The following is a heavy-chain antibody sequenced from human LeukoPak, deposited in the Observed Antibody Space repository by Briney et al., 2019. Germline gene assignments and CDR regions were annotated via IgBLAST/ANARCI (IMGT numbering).Heavy chain of an antibody. CDR2: IYYSGST. J-gene: IGHJ2*01. CDR1: GGSISSYY. CDR3: AKTGFYHDWYFDL. Sequence: SETLSLTCTVSGGSISSYYLNWIRQPPGKGLEWIGYIYYSGSTNYNPSLKSRVTISVDTSKSQFSLELSSVSAADTAVYYCAKTGFYHDWYFDLWGRGTLVTVSS. D-gene: IGHD3-9*01. V-gene: IGHV4-59*08.